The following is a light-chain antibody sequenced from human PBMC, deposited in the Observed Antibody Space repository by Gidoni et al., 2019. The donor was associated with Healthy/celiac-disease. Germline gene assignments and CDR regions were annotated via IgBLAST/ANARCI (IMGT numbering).Light chain of an antibody. Sequence: SYERTQPPPVSVSPGQTASITCSGDTLGDKYACWYQQKPGQSPVLVIYQDSKRAAGIPERFSGSNSGNTATLTISGTQAMDEADYYCQAWDSSVVFGGGTKLTVL. J-gene: IGLJ2*01. V-gene: IGLV3-1*01. CDR2: QDS. CDR1: TLGDKY. CDR3: QAWDSSVV.